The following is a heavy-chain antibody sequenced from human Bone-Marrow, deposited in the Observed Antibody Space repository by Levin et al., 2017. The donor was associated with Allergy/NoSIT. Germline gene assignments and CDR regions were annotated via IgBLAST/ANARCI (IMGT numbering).Heavy chain of an antibody. D-gene: IGHD3-22*01. Sequence: SETLSLTCSVSGGSVSSGSYYWSWIRQPPGKGLEWIGYIYDSGTTNYNPSLKSRVTISVDTSKNQFSLKLGSVTAADTAVYYCAGEASWLTWDVDYWGQGTLVTVSS. CDR1: GGSVSSGSYY. V-gene: IGHV4-61*01. J-gene: IGHJ4*02. CDR3: AGEASWLTWDVDY. CDR2: IYDSGTT.